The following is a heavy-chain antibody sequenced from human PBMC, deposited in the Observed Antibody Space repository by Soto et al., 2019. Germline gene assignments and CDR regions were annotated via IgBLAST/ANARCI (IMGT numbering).Heavy chain of an antibody. V-gene: IGHV3-15*01. CDR1: GFTFSNAW. Sequence: GGSLRLSCAASGFTFSNAWMSWARQAPGKGLEWVGRIKSKTDGGTTDYAAPVKGRFTISRDDSKNTLYLQMNSLKTEDTAVYYCTTPPPLGDYIWGSYPGWGQGTLVTVSS. CDR2: IKSKTDGGTT. CDR3: TTPPPLGDYIWGSYPG. J-gene: IGHJ4*02. D-gene: IGHD3-16*02.